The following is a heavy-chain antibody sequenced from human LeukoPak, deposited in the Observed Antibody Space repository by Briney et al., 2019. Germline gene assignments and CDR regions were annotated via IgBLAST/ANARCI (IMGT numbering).Heavy chain of an antibody. J-gene: IGHJ4*02. CDR1: GGSISSSSYY. V-gene: IGHV4-39*07. CDR2: IYYSGST. Sequence: SETLSLTCTVSGGSISSSSYYWGWIRQPPGKGLGWIGSIYYSGSTYYNPSLKSRVTISVDTSKNQFSLKLSSVTAADTAVYYCARDRYSSSLSWGQGTLVTVSS. CDR3: ARDRYSSSLS. D-gene: IGHD6-6*01.